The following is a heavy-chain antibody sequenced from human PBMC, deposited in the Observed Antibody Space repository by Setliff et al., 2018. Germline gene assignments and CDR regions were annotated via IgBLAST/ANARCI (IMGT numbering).Heavy chain of an antibody. CDR2: INPSSGRT. Sequence: ASVKVSCKASGYTFTSHYMHWVRQAPGLGLEWMGTINPSSGRTSYAQKFQGRVTMTRDTSTSTVYMDMSSLRPEDTAVYYCARDVFPYHYEGAFDIWGQGKMGT. D-gene: IGHD3-22*01. J-gene: IGHJ3*02. CDR3: ARDVFPYHYEGAFDI. CDR1: GYTFTSHY. V-gene: IGHV1-46*01.